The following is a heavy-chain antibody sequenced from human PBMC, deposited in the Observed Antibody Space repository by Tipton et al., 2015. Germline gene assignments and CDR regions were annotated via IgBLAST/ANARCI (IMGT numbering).Heavy chain of an antibody. V-gene: IGHV4-39*01. D-gene: IGHD5-18*01. CDR1: GGSITNSGHY. J-gene: IGHJ6*02. Sequence: TLSLTCSVSGGSITNSGHYWGWIRQSPGKGLEWIGSIYYSGKTYYNPSLTSRVTISVDPSKNQFALELSSVTAADTAVYYCARGRKQLFHYYGIDVWGQGTTGTVSS. CDR3: ARGRKQLFHYYGIDV. CDR2: IYYSGKT.